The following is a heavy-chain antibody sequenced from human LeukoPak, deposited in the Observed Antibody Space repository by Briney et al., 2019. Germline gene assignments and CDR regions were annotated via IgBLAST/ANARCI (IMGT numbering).Heavy chain of an antibody. CDR3: ARAFGGVIVTSQYYFDY. D-gene: IGHD3-16*02. CDR2: IYYSGST. Sequence: TGGSLRLSCAASGFTFDDYAMHWVRQAPGKGLEWIGSIYYSGSTYYNPSLKSRVTISVDTSKNQFSLKLSSVTAADTAVYYCARAFGGVIVTSQYYFDYWGQGTLVTVSS. V-gene: IGHV4-38-2*01. CDR1: GFTFDDYA. J-gene: IGHJ4*02.